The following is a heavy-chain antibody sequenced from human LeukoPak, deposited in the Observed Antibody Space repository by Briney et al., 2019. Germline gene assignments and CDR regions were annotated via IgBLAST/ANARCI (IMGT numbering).Heavy chain of an antibody. D-gene: IGHD3-10*01. CDR2: IYSGGST. CDR3: ARGQDYYGSGSYWFDP. V-gene: IGHV3-53*01. Sequence: PGGSLRLSCAASGFTVSSNYMSWVRQAPGKGLEWVSVIYSGGSTYYADSVKGRFTISRDNSKNTLYVQMNSLRAEDTAVYYCARGQDYYGSGSYWFDPWGQGTLVTVSS. CDR1: GFTVSSNY. J-gene: IGHJ5*02.